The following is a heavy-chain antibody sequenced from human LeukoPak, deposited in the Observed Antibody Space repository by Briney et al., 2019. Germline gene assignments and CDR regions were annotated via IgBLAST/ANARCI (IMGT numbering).Heavy chain of an antibody. J-gene: IGHJ4*02. Sequence: GGSLRLSCAASGFTFSSYAMSWVRQAPGKGLEWVSAISGSGGSTYYADSVKGGFTISRDNSKNTLYMQMKSVRAEETGEYYCPKGRYCSGGSCFLAMVHTIDYWGQGTLVTVSS. CDR1: GFTFSSYA. CDR2: ISGSGGST. V-gene: IGHV3-23*01. CDR3: PKGRYCSGGSCFLAMVHTIDY. D-gene: IGHD2-15*01.